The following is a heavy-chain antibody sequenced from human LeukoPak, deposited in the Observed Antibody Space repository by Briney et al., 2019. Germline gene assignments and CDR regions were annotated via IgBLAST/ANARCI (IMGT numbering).Heavy chain of an antibody. Sequence: ASVKVSCKASGYTFTSYGISWVRQAPGQRLEWMGWISAYNGNTNYAQKLQGRVTMTTDTSTSTAYMELRSLRSDDTAVYYCARDPGATVTTASFDYWGQGTLVTVSS. CDR1: GYTFTSYG. J-gene: IGHJ4*02. CDR3: ARDPGATVTTASFDY. CDR2: ISAYNGNT. V-gene: IGHV1-18*01. D-gene: IGHD4-17*01.